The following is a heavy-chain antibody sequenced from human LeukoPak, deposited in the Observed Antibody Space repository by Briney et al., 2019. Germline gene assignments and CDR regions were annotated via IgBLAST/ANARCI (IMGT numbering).Heavy chain of an antibody. J-gene: IGHJ4*02. CDR2: FDPEDGET. D-gene: IGHD1-26*01. CDR1: GYTLTELS. CDR3: ATVGLLVGATYFDY. Sequence: ASVKVSCKVSGYTLTELSMHWVRQAPGKGLEWMGGFDPEDGETIYAQKFQGRVTMTGDTSTDTAYMELSSLRSEDTAVYYCATVGLLVGATYFDYWGQGTLVTVSS. V-gene: IGHV1-24*01.